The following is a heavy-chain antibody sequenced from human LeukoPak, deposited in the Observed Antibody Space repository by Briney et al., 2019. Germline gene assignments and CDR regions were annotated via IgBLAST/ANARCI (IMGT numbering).Heavy chain of an antibody. CDR1: GGYISGSNYY. CDR3: ARLFDS. Sequence: SGTLSLTRTVSGGYISGSNYYWGWVRQPPGKGLEWIGKIYYSGDTYYSPSLQSRVSISVDTSKNQFSLKLRYVTAADTAVYFCARLFDSWGQGTLVTVSS. J-gene: IGHJ4*02. CDR2: IYYSGDT. V-gene: IGHV4-39*01.